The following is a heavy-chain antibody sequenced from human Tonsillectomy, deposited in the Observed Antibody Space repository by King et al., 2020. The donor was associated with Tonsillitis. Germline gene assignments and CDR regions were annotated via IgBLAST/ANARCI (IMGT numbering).Heavy chain of an antibody. CDR2: IGYVGSNR. D-gene: IGHD1-1*01. CDR1: GFTFSSYG. CDR3: ARKNDWYYDL. Sequence: VQLVESGGGVVQPGRSLRLSCVVSGFTFSSYGMHWVRQAPGKGLEWVAVIGYVGSNRDYVDSVKGRFTISRDDSKNTLYLQMNSLRAEDTAVYYCARKNDWYYDLWGRGTLVTVSS. V-gene: IGHV3-33*08. J-gene: IGHJ2*01.